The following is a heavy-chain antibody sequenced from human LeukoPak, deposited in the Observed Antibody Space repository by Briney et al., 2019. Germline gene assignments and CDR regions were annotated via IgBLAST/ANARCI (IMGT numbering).Heavy chain of an antibody. CDR2: IIPIFGTA. J-gene: IGHJ6*03. V-gene: IGHV1-69*01. Sequence: SVKVSCKASGGTFSSYAISWVRQAPGQGLEWMGGIIPIFGTANYAQKFQGRVTITADESMSTAYMELSSLRSEDTAVYYCASRISGIAVALSYYYYMDVWGKGTTVTVSS. D-gene: IGHD6-19*01. CDR1: GGTFSSYA. CDR3: ASRISGIAVALSYYYYMDV.